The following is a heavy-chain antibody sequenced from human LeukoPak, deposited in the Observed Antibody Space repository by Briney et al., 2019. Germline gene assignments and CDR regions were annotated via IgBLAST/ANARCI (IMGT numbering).Heavy chain of an antibody. J-gene: IGHJ6*03. V-gene: IGHV3-7*01. Sequence: GGSLRLYCAASGFTFSSYWMSWVRQAPGQGLEWVANIKQDGSEKYYVDSVKGRFTISRDNAKNSLYLQMNSLRAEDTAVYYCARALDYYYMDVWGKGTTVTVSS. CDR2: IKQDGSEK. CDR3: ARALDYYYMDV. CDR1: GFTFSSYW.